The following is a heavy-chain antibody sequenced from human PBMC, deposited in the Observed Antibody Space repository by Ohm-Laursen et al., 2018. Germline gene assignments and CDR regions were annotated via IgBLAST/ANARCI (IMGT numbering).Heavy chain of an antibody. V-gene: IGHV3-33*08. D-gene: IGHD5-24*01. Sequence: LRLSCAASGITFSSYGMHWVRQAPGKGLEWVAVIWYDGDNKYYADSVKGRFTISRDNSKNTLYLQMNSLRAEDTAVYYCARAGHVEMATLGAFDIWGQGTMVTVSS. CDR3: ARAGHVEMATLGAFDI. J-gene: IGHJ3*02. CDR1: GITFSSYG. CDR2: IWYDGDNK.